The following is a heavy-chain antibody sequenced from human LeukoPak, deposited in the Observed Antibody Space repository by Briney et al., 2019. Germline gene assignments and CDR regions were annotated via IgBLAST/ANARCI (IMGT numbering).Heavy chain of an antibody. CDR2: INSDGSST. J-gene: IGHJ4*02. Sequence: GGSLRLSCAASGFTFSSYWMHWVRQAPGKGLVWVSRINSDGSSTSYADSVKGRFTISRDNSKNTLYLQMNSLRAEDTAVYYCAKRVAVDYGEYDYWGQGTLVTVSS. D-gene: IGHD4-17*01. V-gene: IGHV3-74*01. CDR3: AKRVAVDYGEYDY. CDR1: GFTFSSYW.